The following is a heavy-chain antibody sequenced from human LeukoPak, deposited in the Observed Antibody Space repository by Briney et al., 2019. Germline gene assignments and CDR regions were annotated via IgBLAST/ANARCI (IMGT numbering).Heavy chain of an antibody. J-gene: IGHJ4*02. D-gene: IGHD5-24*01. CDR1: GGSFSGYY. Sequence: PSETLSLTCALYGGSFSGYYWSWIRQPPGKGLEWFGESNHSGSTNYNPSLKSRVTISVDTSKNQISLKLSSVTASDTAVYYCARRRGGYNFYFDYWGQGTLVTVSS. CDR2: SNHSGST. V-gene: IGHV4-34*01. CDR3: ARRRGGYNFYFDY.